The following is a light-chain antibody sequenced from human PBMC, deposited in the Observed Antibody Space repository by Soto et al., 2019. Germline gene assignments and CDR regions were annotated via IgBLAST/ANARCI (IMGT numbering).Light chain of an antibody. V-gene: IGKV1-39*01. CDR1: QYVDRY. CDR2: SAS. CDR3: QQSSNIPWT. Sequence: DIQMTQSPSSLSESIGDSVTITCRTSQYVDRYLSWYQQIPGRAPKLLIYSASSLVTGVPPRFRGSASGTEFTLSISSLQREDFATYFCQQSSNIPWTFGQGTKVEMK. J-gene: IGKJ1*01.